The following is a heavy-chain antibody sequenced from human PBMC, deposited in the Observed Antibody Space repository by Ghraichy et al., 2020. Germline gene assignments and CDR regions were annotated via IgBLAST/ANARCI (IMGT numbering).Heavy chain of an antibody. J-gene: IGHJ4*02. D-gene: IGHD4-23*01. CDR1: GFTFSNYA. CDR2: ISGSGGST. Sequence: GESLNISCAASGFTFSNYAMSWVRQAPGKGLEWVSVISGSGGSTYYADSVRGRFAISRDNSKNTLYLQMNTLRAEDMAVYYCAKKETVGNCFDYWGQGTLVTVSS. CDR3: AKKETVGNCFDY. V-gene: IGHV3-23*01.